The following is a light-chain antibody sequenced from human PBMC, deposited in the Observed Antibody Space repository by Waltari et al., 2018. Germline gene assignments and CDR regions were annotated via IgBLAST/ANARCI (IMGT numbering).Light chain of an antibody. Sequence: EIVLTQSPGTLSLSPGERATLSCRASQTIFRTLALYQQKPGQAPGLLIYGAYTRATGIPDRFSGSVSGTDFSLTISGLDPEDFAVYYCQHYVRLPVTFGQGTKVEIK. J-gene: IGKJ1*01. CDR1: QTIFRT. CDR3: QHYVRLPVT. CDR2: GAY. V-gene: IGKV3-20*01.